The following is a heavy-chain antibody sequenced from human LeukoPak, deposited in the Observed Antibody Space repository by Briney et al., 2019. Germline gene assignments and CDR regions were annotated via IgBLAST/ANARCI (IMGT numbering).Heavy chain of an antibody. D-gene: IGHD3-10*01. CDR2: IGGRDGST. V-gene: IGHV3-23*01. CDR3: AKGHYYGSGSLDY. J-gene: IGHJ4*02. Sequence: GGSLRLSCEASGFTFSSYWMSWVRQAPGKGLEWVSAIGGRDGSTYYADSVKGRFTISRDNSKNTLYVQMNSLRAEDTAVYYCAKGHYYGSGSLDYWGQGTLVTVSS. CDR1: GFTFSSYW.